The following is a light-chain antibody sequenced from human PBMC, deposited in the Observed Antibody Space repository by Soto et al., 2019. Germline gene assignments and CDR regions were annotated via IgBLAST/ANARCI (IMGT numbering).Light chain of an antibody. CDR1: QSVSSN. J-gene: IGKJ5*01. CDR2: GAS. Sequence: EVVRTQSTATLSVSPGDRATLSCRASQSVSSNLAWYQQKPGQAPRLLIYGASTRATGIPARFSGSGSGTAFTLTISSLQSEDFAVYYCHQYNNWPPITFGQGTRLEI. V-gene: IGKV3-15*01. CDR3: HQYNNWPPIT.